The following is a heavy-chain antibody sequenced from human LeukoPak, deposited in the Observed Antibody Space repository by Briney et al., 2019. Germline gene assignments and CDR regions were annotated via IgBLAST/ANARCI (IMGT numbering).Heavy chain of an antibody. CDR1: GYTFTSYG. D-gene: IGHD3-22*01. CDR2: ISAYNGNT. J-gene: IGHJ3*02. Sequence: ASLKVSCTASGYTFTSYGISWGRQAPGQGLEWMGWISAYNGNTNYAQKLQGRVTMTTDTSTSTAYMELRSLRSDDRAVYYCARDRMETYYYDSSGGDAFDIWGQGRMVTVSS. CDR3: ARDRMETYYYDSSGGDAFDI. V-gene: IGHV1-18*01.